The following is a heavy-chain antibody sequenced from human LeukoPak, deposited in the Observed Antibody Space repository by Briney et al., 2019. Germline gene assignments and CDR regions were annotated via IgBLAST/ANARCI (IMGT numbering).Heavy chain of an antibody. CDR2: ISSNGGST. V-gene: IGHV3-64*01. J-gene: IGHJ4*02. CDR1: GFTFSSYA. Sequence: GGSLRLSCAASGFTFSSYAMHWVRQAPGKGLEYVSAISSNGGSTYYANSVKGRFTISRDNSKNTLYLQMGSLRAEDMAVYYCARARNVLRFLESPLDYWGQGTLVTVSS. CDR3: ARARNVLRFLESPLDY. D-gene: IGHD3-3*01.